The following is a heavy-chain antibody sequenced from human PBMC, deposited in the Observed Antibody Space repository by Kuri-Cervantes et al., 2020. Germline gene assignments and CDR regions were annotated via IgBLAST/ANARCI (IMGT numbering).Heavy chain of an antibody. D-gene: IGHD6-19*01. J-gene: IGHJ6*02. CDR1: GYTFTSYD. CDR2: MNPNSGNT. Sequence: ASVKVSCKASGYTFTSYDINWVRQATGQGLEWMGWMNPNSGNTGYAQKFQGRVTMTRNTSISTAYMELSSLRSEDTAVYYCARGYSSGWYNYYYYYGMDVWGQGTMVTVSS. V-gene: IGHV1-8*01. CDR3: ARGYSSGWYNYYYYYGMDV.